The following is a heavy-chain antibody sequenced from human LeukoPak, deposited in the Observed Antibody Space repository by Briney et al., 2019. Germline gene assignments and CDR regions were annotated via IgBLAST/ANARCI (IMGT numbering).Heavy chain of an antibody. CDR1: GGSISSSSYY. CDR3: ARQGSIAAAGGQSFDP. Sequence: SETLSLTCTVSGGSISSSSYYWGWIRQPPGKGLEWIGSIYYSGSTYYNPSLKSRVTISVDTSKNQFSLKLSSVTAADTAVYYCARQGSIAAAGGQSFDPWGQGTLVTVSS. J-gene: IGHJ5*02. D-gene: IGHD6-13*01. V-gene: IGHV4-39*07. CDR2: IYYSGST.